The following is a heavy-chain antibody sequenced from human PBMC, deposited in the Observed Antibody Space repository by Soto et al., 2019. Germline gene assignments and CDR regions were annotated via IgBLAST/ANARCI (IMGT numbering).Heavy chain of an antibody. D-gene: IGHD4-17*01. V-gene: IGHV4-4*07. CDR1: GGSISSYY. J-gene: IGHJ6*02. CDR3: AVTTVTTIFRGGGMDV. CDR2: IYTSGST. Sequence: SETLSLTRTVSGGSISSYYWSWIRQPAGKGLEWIGRIYTSGSTNYNPSLKSRVTVSVDTSKNQFSLKLSSVTAADTAVYYCAVTTVTTIFRGGGMDVWGQGTTVTVSS.